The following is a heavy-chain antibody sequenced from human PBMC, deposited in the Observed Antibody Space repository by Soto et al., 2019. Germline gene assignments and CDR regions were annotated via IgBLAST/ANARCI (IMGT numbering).Heavy chain of an antibody. CDR1: GFTFSSYS. D-gene: IGHD3-22*01. CDR3: ARDTGYYDSSGYSDY. Sequence: GGSLRLSCAASGFTFSSYSMNWVRRAPGKGLEWVSYISSSSSTIYYADSVKGRFTISRDNAKNSLYLQMNSLRDEDTAVYYCARDTGYYDSSGYSDYWGQGTLVTVSS. CDR2: ISSSSSTI. J-gene: IGHJ4*02. V-gene: IGHV3-48*02.